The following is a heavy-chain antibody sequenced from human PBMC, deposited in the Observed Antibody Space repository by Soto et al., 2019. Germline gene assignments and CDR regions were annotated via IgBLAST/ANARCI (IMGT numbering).Heavy chain of an antibody. J-gene: IGHJ4*02. CDR3: AREVQVHTPAFVY. CDR2: ISPMFGAA. D-gene: IGHD3-10*01. CDR1: GGTINTYG. V-gene: IGHV1-69*19. Sequence: QVQLVQSGAEMKKPESSVKVSCQSSGGTINTYGMNWVRQAPGQGPEWMGDISPMFGAANYAPKFQGRVTITADESTGTSYMQLSSLTSEDTALYFCAREVQVHTPAFVYWGQGTLVTVSS.